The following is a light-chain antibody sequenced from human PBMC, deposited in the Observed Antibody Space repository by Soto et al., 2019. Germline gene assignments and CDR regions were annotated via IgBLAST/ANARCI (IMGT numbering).Light chain of an antibody. V-gene: IGKV3-15*01. CDR2: GAS. Sequence: ETLLTQSPATLSVSPGERATLSCRASQSVRDNLAWYQQKPGQAPRLLIYGASTRAPGIPDRFSGSGFGTEFSLTISSLQSEDFAVYYCQQHNDWPPSTCGQGTKLEIK. J-gene: IGKJ2*01. CDR3: QQHNDWPPST. CDR1: QSVRDN.